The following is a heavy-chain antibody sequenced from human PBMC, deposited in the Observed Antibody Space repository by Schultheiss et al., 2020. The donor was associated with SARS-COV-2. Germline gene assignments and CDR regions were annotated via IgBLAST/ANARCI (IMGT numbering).Heavy chain of an antibody. CDR1: GFTFSSYW. D-gene: IGHD3-10*01. Sequence: GGSLRLSCAASGFTFSSYWMHWVRQAPGKGLVWVSRINSDGSSTSYADSVKGRFTISRDNAKNTLYLQMNSLRAEDTAVYYCASMFLRRRFGELSIDYWGQGTLVTVSS. CDR2: INSDGSST. J-gene: IGHJ4*02. CDR3: ASMFLRRRFGELSIDY. V-gene: IGHV3-74*01.